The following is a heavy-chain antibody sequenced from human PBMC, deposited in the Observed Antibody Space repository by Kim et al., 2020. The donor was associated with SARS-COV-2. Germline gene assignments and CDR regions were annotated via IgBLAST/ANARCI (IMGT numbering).Heavy chain of an antibody. CDR1: GFTFSTYG. D-gene: IGHD5-18*01. J-gene: IGHJ6*02. CDR3: AKGYSYDYYYHGVDV. CDR2: ISSDGSNK. Sequence: GGSLRLSCAASGFTFSTYGMHWVRQVPGKGLEWVAVISSDGSNKYYADSVKGRFTISRDKSKNTLYLQMNSLRAEDTAVYYCAKGYSYDYYYHGVDVWGQGTSVTVSS. V-gene: IGHV3-30*18.